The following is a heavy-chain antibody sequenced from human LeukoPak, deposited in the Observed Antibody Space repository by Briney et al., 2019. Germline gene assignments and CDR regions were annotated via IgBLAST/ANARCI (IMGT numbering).Heavy chain of an antibody. D-gene: IGHD6-19*01. V-gene: IGHV4-4*07. CDR3: ARVNSGWYGRLDY. CDR1: GASISIYY. Sequence: SETLSLTCTVSGASISIYYWSWIRQPAGKGLEWIGCIYGSESINYNPSLKSRVTMSVDTSKNQFSLKLSSVTAADTAVYYCARVNSGWYGRLDYWGQGTLVTVSS. CDR2: IYGSESI. J-gene: IGHJ4*02.